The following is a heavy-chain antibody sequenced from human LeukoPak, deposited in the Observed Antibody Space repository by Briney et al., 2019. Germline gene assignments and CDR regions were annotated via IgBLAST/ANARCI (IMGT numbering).Heavy chain of an antibody. D-gene: IGHD1-26*01. Sequence: SETLSLTCTVSGGSVSSGSYYWSWIRQPPGKGLEWIGHIYYSGTTDYNPSLKSRVTISVDTSKNQFSLRLSSVTATDTAVYYCARNLSMGVGATRFAAFDLWGLGTMVTVSS. V-gene: IGHV4-61*01. CDR3: ARNLSMGVGATRFAAFDL. J-gene: IGHJ3*01. CDR2: IYYSGTT. CDR1: GGSVSSGSYY.